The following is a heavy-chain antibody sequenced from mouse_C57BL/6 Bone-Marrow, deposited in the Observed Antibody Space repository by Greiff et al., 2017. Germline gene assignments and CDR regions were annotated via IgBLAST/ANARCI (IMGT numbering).Heavy chain of an antibody. CDR1: GYTFTSYG. J-gene: IGHJ2*01. Sequence: QVHVKQSGAELARPGASVKLSCKASGYTFTSYGISWVKQSTGQGLEWIGEIYPRSGTTYYNEKFKGKATLTADKSSSTAYMELRSLTSEDSAVNCCSREAIKTGVDYWGQGTTLTVSS. CDR2: IYPRSGTT. CDR3: SREAIKTGVDY. V-gene: IGHV1-81*01. D-gene: IGHD2-4*01.